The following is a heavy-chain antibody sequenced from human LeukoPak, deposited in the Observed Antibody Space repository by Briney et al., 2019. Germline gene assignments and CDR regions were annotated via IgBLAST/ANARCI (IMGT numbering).Heavy chain of an antibody. Sequence: GESLKISCQGSGYTFTTYWIGWVRQMPGKGLEWMGIIHPGDSDIRYSPSFKGQVTISADKSISTAYLQWSNLKASDTAMYYCARQITISNFDYWGQGTLVTVSS. D-gene: IGHD3-3*01. CDR1: GYTFTTYW. V-gene: IGHV5-51*01. J-gene: IGHJ4*02. CDR3: ARQITISNFDY. CDR2: IHPGDSDI.